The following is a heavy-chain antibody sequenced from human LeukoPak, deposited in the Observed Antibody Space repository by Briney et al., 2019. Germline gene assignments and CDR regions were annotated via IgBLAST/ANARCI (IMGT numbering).Heavy chain of an antibody. CDR1: GGSISSYY. V-gene: IGHV4-59*08. Sequence: SETLSLTCTVSGGSISSYYWSWIRQPPGKGLEWIGYIHYSGSTDYNPSLKSRVTISVDTSKNQFSLKLSSVTAADTAVYYCARQRGGSGSYYRFDYWGQGTLVTVSS. CDR2: IHYSGST. D-gene: IGHD3-10*01. J-gene: IGHJ4*02. CDR3: ARQRGGSGSYYRFDY.